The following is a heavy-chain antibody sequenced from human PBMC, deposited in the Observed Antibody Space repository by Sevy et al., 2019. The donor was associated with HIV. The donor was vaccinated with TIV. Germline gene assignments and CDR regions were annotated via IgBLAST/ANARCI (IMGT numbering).Heavy chain of an antibody. CDR2: IYYSGST. CDR1: GGSISSSSYY. J-gene: IGHJ5*02. CDR3: AADYYERGGFDP. D-gene: IGHD3-22*01. Sequence: SENLSLNCTVSGGSISSSSYYWGWIRQPPGKGLEWIGGIYYSGSTYYNPSLKSRVTISVDTSKNQFSLKLSSVTAADTAVYYCAADYYERGGFDPWGQGTLVTVSS. V-gene: IGHV4-39*01.